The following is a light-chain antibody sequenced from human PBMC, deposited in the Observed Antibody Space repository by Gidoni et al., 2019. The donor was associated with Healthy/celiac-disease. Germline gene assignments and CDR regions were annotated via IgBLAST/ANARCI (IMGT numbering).Light chain of an antibody. V-gene: IGLV2-14*01. CDR2: EVS. CDR1: SSDVGGYNY. CDR3: SSYTSSSTL. Sequence: QSALTQPASVSGSPGQSTTISCTGTSSDVGGYNYVSWYQQTPGKAPKLMIYEVSNRPSGVSNRFSGSKSGNTASLTISGLQAEDEADYYCSSYTSSSTLFGTGTKVTVL. J-gene: IGLJ1*01.